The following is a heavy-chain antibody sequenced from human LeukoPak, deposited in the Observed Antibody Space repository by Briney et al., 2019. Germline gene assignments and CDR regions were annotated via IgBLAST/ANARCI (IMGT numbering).Heavy chain of an antibody. Sequence: PGGSLRLSCAASGFSFSNAWVSWVRQAPGKGLEWVGRIKGKTDGGTTDYAAAEKGRFTISTDDSKNTLYLQMNSLKTEDTAVYYCTTEVRYFDWLSSFDHWGQGTLVTVSS. CDR3: TTEVRYFDWLSSFDH. CDR1: GFSFSNAW. CDR2: IKGKTDGGTT. V-gene: IGHV3-15*01. J-gene: IGHJ4*02. D-gene: IGHD3-9*01.